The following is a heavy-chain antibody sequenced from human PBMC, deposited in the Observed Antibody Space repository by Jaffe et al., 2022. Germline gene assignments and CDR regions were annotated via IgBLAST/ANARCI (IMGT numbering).Heavy chain of an antibody. CDR3: ARDTFYGSGSTGSDY. D-gene: IGHD3-10*01. CDR2: IYTSGST. Sequence: QVQLQESGPGLVKPSQTLSLTCTVSGGSISSGSYYWSWIRQPAGKGLEWIGRIYTSGSTNYNPSLKSRVTISVDTSKNQFSLKLSSVTAADTAVYYCARDTFYGSGSTGSDYWGQGTLVTVSS. CDR1: GGSISSGSYY. J-gene: IGHJ4*02. V-gene: IGHV4-61*02.